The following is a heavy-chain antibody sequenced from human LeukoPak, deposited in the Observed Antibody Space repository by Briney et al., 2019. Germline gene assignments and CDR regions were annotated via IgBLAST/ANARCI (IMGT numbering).Heavy chain of an antibody. CDR3: AGGRDGYNSGALDI. J-gene: IGHJ3*02. Sequence: SETLSLTCTVSGGSISSYYWSWIRQPPGKGLDWIGRIYTSGSTNNPSLKSRVTLSVDTSKNQFSLKLSSVTAADTAVYYCAGGRDGYNSGALDIWGQGTMVTVSS. CDR2: IYTSGST. D-gene: IGHD5-24*01. CDR1: GGSISSYY. V-gene: IGHV4-4*07.